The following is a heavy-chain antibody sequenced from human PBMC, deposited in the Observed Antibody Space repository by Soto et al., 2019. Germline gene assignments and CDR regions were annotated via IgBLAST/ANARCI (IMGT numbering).Heavy chain of an antibody. V-gene: IGHV3-7*01. D-gene: IGHD3-3*01. Sequence: EVQLVESGGGLVQPGGSLRLSCAASGFTFSSYWMSWVRQAPGKGLEWVANIKQDGSGKYYVDSVKGRFTISRDNAKNSLYLQMNSLRAEDTAVYYCARALRFLEWLLHNDAFDIWGQGTMVTVSS. CDR2: IKQDGSGK. J-gene: IGHJ3*02. CDR1: GFTFSSYW. CDR3: ARALRFLEWLLHNDAFDI.